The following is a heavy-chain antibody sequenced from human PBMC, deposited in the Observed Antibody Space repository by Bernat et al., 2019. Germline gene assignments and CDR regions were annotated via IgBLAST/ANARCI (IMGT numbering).Heavy chain of an antibody. CDR2: ISGSGGST. CDR3: ATPPRGGLEFDY. CDR1: GFTFSSYA. V-gene: IGHV3-23*01. Sequence: EVQLLESGGGLVQPGGSLRLSRAASGFTFSSYAMTWVRQAPGKGLEWVSAISGSGGSTYYADSVKGRFTISRDNSKNTRYLQMNSLRAEDTAVYYCATPPRGGLEFDYWGQGTLVTVSS. J-gene: IGHJ4*02.